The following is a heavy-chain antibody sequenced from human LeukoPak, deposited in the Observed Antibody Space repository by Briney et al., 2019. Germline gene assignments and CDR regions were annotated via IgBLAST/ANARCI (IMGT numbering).Heavy chain of an antibody. D-gene: IGHD2-15*01. V-gene: IGHV1-69*13. CDR3: ATLSGCSGGSCYSLYYYYGMDV. CDR1: GGTFSSHA. CDR2: VIPIFGTA. J-gene: IGHJ6*02. Sequence: ASVKVSCKASGGTFSSHAISWVRQAPGQGLEWMGGVIPIFGTANYAQKFQGRVTITADESTSTAYMELSSLRSEDTAVYYCATLSGCSGGSCYSLYYYYGMDVWGQGTTVTVSS.